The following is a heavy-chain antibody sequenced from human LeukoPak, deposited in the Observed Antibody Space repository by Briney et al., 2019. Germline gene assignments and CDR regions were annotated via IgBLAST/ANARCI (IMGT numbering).Heavy chain of an antibody. CDR1: GGSISSSSYY. J-gene: IGHJ4*02. D-gene: IGHD3-22*01. CDR2: IYTSGST. Sequence: PSETLSLTCTVPGGSISSSSYYWGWIRQPAGKGLEWIGRIYTSGSTNYNPSLKSRVTMSVDTSKNQFSLKLSSVTAADTAVYYCARDRYYYDSSGSRFDYWGQGTLVTVSS. V-gene: IGHV4-61*02. CDR3: ARDRYYYDSSGSRFDY.